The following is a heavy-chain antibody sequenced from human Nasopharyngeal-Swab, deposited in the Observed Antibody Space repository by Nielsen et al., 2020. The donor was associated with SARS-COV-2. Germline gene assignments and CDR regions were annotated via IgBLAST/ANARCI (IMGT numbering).Heavy chain of an antibody. Sequence: SETLSLTCTVSGGSISSSSYYWGWIRQPPGKGLEWIGSIYYSGSTYYNPSLKSRVTISVDTSKNQFSLKLSSVTAADTAVYYCARESLYSPFDYWGQGTLVTVSS. CDR2: IYYSGST. V-gene: IGHV4-39*07. CDR3: ARESLYSPFDY. D-gene: IGHD2-2*02. J-gene: IGHJ4*02. CDR1: GGSISSSSYY.